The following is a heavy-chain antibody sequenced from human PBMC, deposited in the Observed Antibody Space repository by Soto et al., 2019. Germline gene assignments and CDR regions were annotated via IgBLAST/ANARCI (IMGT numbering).Heavy chain of an antibody. V-gene: IGHV3-23*01. D-gene: IGHD5-12*01. CDR3: AKSIEHKPGTVATGD. Sequence: GGSLGLSCAASGFTFSKYAMSCVRHAPGKGQEWVSVINRSGGSTYYADSVKGRFTISRDNSKNKLYLQMNSLRPEDTAIYYCAKSIEHKPGTVATGDWGQGTLVTVST. J-gene: IGHJ4*02. CDR1: GFTFSKYA. CDR2: INRSGGST.